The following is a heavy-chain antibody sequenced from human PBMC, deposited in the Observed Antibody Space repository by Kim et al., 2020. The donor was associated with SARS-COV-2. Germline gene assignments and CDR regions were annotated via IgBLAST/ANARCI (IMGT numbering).Heavy chain of an antibody. CDR2: IWYDGSNK. Sequence: GGSLRLSCAASGFTFSSYGMHWVRQAPGKGLEWVAVIWYDGSNKYYADSVKGRFTISRDNSKNTLYLQMNSLRAEDTAVYYCARDPLRITIFGVVMRPPAHWGQGTLVTVSS. J-gene: IGHJ4*02. CDR1: GFTFSSYG. CDR3: ARDPLRITIFGVVMRPPAH. V-gene: IGHV3-33*01. D-gene: IGHD3-3*01.